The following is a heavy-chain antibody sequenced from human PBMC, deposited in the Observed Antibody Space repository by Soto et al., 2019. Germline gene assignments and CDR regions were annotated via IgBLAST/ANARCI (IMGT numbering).Heavy chain of an antibody. D-gene: IGHD6-6*01. J-gene: IGHJ4*02. Sequence: SETQSLICAVYPGFCRGYEGSWIRQPPGKGLEWIGEINHSGSTNYNPSLKSRVTISVDTSKNQFSLKLSSVTAADTGVYYCARFGFIAAQDYWGQRTLVTGAS. CDR2: INHSGST. V-gene: IGHV4-34*01. CDR1: PGFCRGYE. CDR3: ARFGFIAAQDY.